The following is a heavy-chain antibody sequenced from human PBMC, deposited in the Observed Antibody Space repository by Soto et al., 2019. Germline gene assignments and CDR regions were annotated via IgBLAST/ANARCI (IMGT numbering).Heavy chain of an antibody. CDR3: ARDGYDGSGSPYPAF. J-gene: IGHJ4*02. D-gene: IGHD3-10*01. Sequence: SETLSLTCTVSGASMIEYFWSWSRQSPGKGLEWIGYIYYLGSTDYNPSLKSRVTISVDTSKRQFSLRLTSVTAADTAVYYCARDGYDGSGSPYPAFWGPGTQVTVS. V-gene: IGHV4-59*01. CDR2: IYYLGST. CDR1: GASMIEYF.